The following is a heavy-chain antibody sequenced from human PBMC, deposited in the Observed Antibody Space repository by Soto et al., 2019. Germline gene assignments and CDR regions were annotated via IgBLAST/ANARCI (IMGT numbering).Heavy chain of an antibody. V-gene: IGHV1-18*04. CDR2: ISGYNGDT. D-gene: IGHD6-6*01. CDR3: ARDKPQQIVGYNYYYGMDV. Sequence: QLHLVLSGAEVKKPGASVKVSCTASGYTFTSFGVSWVRQVPGQGLEWMGWISGYNGDTDYAQKFQGRVTMTTDRYTSTAYMEVRSLRSDDTAVYYCARDKPQQIVGYNYYYGMDVWGQGTTVTVSS. J-gene: IGHJ6*02. CDR1: GYTFTSFG.